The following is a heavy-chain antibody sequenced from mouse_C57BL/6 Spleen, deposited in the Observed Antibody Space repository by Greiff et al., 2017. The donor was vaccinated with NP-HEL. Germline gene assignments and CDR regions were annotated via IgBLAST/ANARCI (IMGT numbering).Heavy chain of an antibody. J-gene: IGHJ1*03. CDR2: FHPYNDDT. CDR1: GYTFTTYP. D-gene: IGHD2-4*01. CDR3: ARASIYDYDWYFDV. V-gene: IGHV1-47*01. Sequence: PLQQSGAELVKPGASVKMSCKASGYTFTTYPIEWMKQNHGKSLEWIGNFHPYNDDTKYNEKFKGKATLSVEKSSSTVYLELSRLTSDDSAVYYCARASIYDYDWYFDVWGTGTTVTVSS.